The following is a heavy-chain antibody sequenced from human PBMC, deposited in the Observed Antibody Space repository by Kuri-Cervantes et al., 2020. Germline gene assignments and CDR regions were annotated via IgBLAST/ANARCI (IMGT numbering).Heavy chain of an antibody. Sequence: SETLSLTCAVYGGSFSGYYWSWIRQPPGKGLEWLGEINHSGSTNYNPSLKSRVTMSVDTSKNQFSLKLSSVTAADTAVYYCARGANGYNQRIVKYYFDYWGQGTLVTVSS. J-gene: IGHJ4*02. CDR3: ARGANGYNQRIVKYYFDY. CDR1: GGSFSGYY. CDR2: INHSGST. V-gene: IGHV4-34*01. D-gene: IGHD5-24*01.